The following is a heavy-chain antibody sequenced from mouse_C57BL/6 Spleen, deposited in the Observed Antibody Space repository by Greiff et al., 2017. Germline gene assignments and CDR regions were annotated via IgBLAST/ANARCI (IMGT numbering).Heavy chain of an antibody. CDR2: ISSGSSTI. Sequence: EVQGVESGGGLVKPGGSLKLSCAASGFTFSDYGMHWVRQAPEKGLAWVAYISSGSSTIYYADTVKGRFTISRDNAKNTLFLQMTSLRSEDTAMYYCARSYYYGSSSAWFAYWGQGTLVTVSA. CDR1: GFTFSDYG. J-gene: IGHJ3*01. V-gene: IGHV5-17*01. D-gene: IGHD1-1*01. CDR3: ARSYYYGSSSAWFAY.